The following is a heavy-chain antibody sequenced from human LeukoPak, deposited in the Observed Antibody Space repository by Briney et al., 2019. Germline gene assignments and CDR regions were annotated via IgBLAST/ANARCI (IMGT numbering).Heavy chain of an antibody. J-gene: IGHJ4*02. V-gene: IGHV4-39*07. CDR1: GGSISSSSYY. D-gene: IGHD5-12*01. CDR2: IYYSGST. CDR3: ARGGLRPFDY. Sequence: PSETLSLTCTVSGGSISSSSYYWGWIRQPPGKGLEWIGSIYYSGSTYYNPSLKSRVTISVDTSKNQFSLKLSSVTAADTAVYYCARGGLRPFDYWGQGTLVTVSS.